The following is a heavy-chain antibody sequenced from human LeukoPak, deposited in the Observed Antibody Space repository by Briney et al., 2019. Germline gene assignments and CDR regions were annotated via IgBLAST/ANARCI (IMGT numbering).Heavy chain of an antibody. D-gene: IGHD4-23*01. J-gene: IGHJ4*02. V-gene: IGHV4-34*01. CDR2: INHSGST. CDR1: GGSFSGYY. Sequence: NPSETLSLTCAVYGGSFSGYYWSWIRQPPGKGLEWIGEINHSGSTNYNPSLKSRVTISVDTSKNQFSLKLSSVTAADTAVYYCARVGVDYSGNIIKYFFDYWGQGTLVTVSS. CDR3: ARVGVDYSGNIIKYFFDY.